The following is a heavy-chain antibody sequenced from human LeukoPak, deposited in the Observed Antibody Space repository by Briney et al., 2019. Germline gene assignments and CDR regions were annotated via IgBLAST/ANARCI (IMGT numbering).Heavy chain of an antibody. D-gene: IGHD2-2*01. CDR1: GFTFSSYG. V-gene: IGHV3-33*06. Sequence: GGSLRLSCAASGFTFSSYGMHWVRQAPGKGLEWVAVIWYDGSNKYYADSVKGRFTISRDNSKNTLYLQMNSLRAEDTAVYYCAKDLRAYQLLGYYFDYWGQGTLVTVSS. CDR3: AKDLRAYQLLGYYFDY. CDR2: IWYDGSNK. J-gene: IGHJ4*02.